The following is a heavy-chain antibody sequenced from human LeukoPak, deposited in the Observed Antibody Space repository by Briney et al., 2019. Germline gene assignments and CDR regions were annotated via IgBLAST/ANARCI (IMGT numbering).Heavy chain of an antibody. D-gene: IGHD2-21*01. CDR1: GFSFSSYW. Sequence: PGGSLRLSCEGSGFSFSSYWMTWVRHLPGKGPEWVANIRQDESERYFADSVKGRFTISRDNAKKSVYLHMSSLRAEDTALYYCARALGYYDAFDIWGQGTMVTVSS. CDR3: ARALGYYDAFDI. V-gene: IGHV3-7*01. CDR2: IRQDESER. J-gene: IGHJ3*02.